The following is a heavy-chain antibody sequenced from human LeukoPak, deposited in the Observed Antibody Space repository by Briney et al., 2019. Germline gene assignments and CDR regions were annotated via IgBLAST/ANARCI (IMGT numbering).Heavy chain of an antibody. V-gene: IGHV3-9*01. CDR1: GFTFDDYA. D-gene: IGHD3-16*01. CDR2: ISWNSGSI. J-gene: IGHJ4*02. Sequence: GGSLRLSCAASGFTFDDYAMHWVRQAPGKGLEWVSGISWNSGSIGYADSVKGRFTISRDNAKNSLYLQMNSLRAEDTALYYCAKVPRGGCLPQNFDYWGQGTLVTVSS. CDR3: AKVPRGGCLPQNFDY.